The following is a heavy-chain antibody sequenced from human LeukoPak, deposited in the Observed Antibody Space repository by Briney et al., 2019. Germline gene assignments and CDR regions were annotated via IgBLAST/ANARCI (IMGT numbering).Heavy chain of an antibody. CDR3: ARDHRRITIFGVVTHYHPFDY. Sequence: GASVKVSCKASGYTFTSYGISWVRQAPGQGLEWMGWISAYNGNTNYAQKLQGRVTMTTDTSTSTAYMELRSLRSDDTAVYYCARDHRRITIFGVVTHYHPFDYWGQGTLVTVSS. V-gene: IGHV1-18*01. CDR2: ISAYNGNT. D-gene: IGHD3-3*01. CDR1: GYTFTSYG. J-gene: IGHJ4*02.